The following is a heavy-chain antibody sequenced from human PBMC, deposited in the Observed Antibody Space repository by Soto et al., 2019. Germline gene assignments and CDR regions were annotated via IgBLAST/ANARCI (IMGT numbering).Heavy chain of an antibody. Sequence: GGSLRLSCAASGFTFSSYSMNWVRQAPGKGLEWVSSISSSSSYIYYADSVKGRFTISRDNAKNSLYLQMNSLRAEDTAVYYCARDTYFYGSGSYGPWGQEPLVTVSS. D-gene: IGHD3-10*01. J-gene: IGHJ5*02. V-gene: IGHV3-21*01. CDR2: ISSSSSYI. CDR3: ARDTYFYGSGSYGP. CDR1: GFTFSSYS.